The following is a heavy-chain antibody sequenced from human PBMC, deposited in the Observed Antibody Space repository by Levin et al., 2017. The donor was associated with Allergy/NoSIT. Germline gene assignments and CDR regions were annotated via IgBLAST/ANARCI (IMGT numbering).Heavy chain of an antibody. CDR2: IIPIFGTA. J-gene: IGHJ3*02. D-gene: IGHD6-13*01. CDR1: GGTFSSYA. Sequence: SVKVSCKASGGTFSSYAISWVRQAPGQGLEWMGGIIPIFGTANYAQKFQGRVTITADESTSTAYMELSSLRSEDTAVYYCARGAKYSSSWYPQHRAFDIWGQGTMVTVSS. CDR3: ARGAKYSSSWYPQHRAFDI. V-gene: IGHV1-69*13.